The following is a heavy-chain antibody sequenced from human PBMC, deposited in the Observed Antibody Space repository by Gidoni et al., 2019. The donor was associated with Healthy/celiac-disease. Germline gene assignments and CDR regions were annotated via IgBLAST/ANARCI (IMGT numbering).Heavy chain of an antibody. D-gene: IGHD4-4*01. CDR3: ARVSSNYRPFDY. CDR1: GFTFSSSA. V-gene: IGHV3-30-3*01. Sequence: VQLVESGGGGVQPGRSLRLSCPASGFTFSSSATYWVRQAPGKGLEWVAVISYDGSNKYYADSVKGRFTISRDNSKNTLYLQMNSLRAEDTAVYYCARVSSNYRPFDYWGQGTLVTVSS. CDR2: ISYDGSNK. J-gene: IGHJ4*02.